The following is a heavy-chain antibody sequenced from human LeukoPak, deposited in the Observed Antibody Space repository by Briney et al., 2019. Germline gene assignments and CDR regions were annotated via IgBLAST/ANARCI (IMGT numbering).Heavy chain of an antibody. Sequence: PSETLSLTCTVSGGSISSSSCYWGWIRQPPGKGLEWIGSIYYSGSTYYNPSLKSRVTISVDTSKNQFSLKLSSVTAADTAVYYCARASYYYDSSGHFDYWGQGTLVTVSS. CDR3: ARASYYYDSSGHFDY. D-gene: IGHD3-22*01. CDR2: IYYSGST. V-gene: IGHV4-39*07. J-gene: IGHJ4*02. CDR1: GGSISSSSCY.